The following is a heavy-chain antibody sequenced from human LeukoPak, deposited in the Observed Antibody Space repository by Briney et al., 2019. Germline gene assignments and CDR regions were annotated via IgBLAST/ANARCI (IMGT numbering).Heavy chain of an antibody. CDR1: GSTVSSNY. CDR3: ARAGDYDFWSMDV. J-gene: IGHJ6*02. CDR2: IYSGGST. D-gene: IGHD3-3*01. Sequence: GGSLRLSCAASGSTVSSNYMSWVRQAPGKGLEWVSVIYSGGSTYYADSVKGRFTISRHNSKNTLYLQMNSLRAEDTAVYYCARAGDYDFWSMDVWGQGTTVTVSS. V-gene: IGHV3-53*04.